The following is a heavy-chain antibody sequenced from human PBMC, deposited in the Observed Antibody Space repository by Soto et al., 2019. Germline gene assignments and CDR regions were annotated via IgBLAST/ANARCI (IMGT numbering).Heavy chain of an antibody. J-gene: IGHJ4*02. CDR2: IYNNGKT. Sequence: NPSETLSLTCTASGGSVSSPKYFWSWIRQPPGKGLEWVAYIYNNGKTNYNPSLKSRATISVDTSKNQCSLKLTSVTGADSAVYFCARTVMPVGNLPAFDHWGQGVLVTVSS. V-gene: IGHV4-61*01. CDR1: GGSVSSPKYF. CDR3: ARTVMPVGNLPAFDH. D-gene: IGHD7-27*01.